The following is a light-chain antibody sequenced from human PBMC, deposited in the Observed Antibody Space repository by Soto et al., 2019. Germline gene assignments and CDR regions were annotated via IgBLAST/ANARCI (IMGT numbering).Light chain of an antibody. Sequence: EIVLTQSPGTLSLSPGERATLSCRASQGVSSNYLAWYQQKPGQGPRLLIYDTSSRAPGIPNRLSGSGSGTDFTLTISRLEPEDFAVYYCQQYGSSPITFGQGTRLEIK. CDR2: DTS. CDR3: QQYGSSPIT. V-gene: IGKV3-20*01. J-gene: IGKJ5*01. CDR1: QGVSSNY.